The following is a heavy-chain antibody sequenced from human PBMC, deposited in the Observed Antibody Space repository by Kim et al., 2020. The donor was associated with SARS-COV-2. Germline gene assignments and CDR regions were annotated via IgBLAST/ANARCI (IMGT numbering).Heavy chain of an antibody. J-gene: IGHJ5*02. CDR3: ARGLKDVLRYFDWSP. CDR2: ISYDGSNK. V-gene: IGHV3-30*04. Sequence: GGSLRLSCAASGFTFSSYAMHWVRQAPGKGLEWVAVISYDGSNKYYADSVKGRFTISRDNSKNTLYLQMNSLRAEDTAVYYCARGLKDVLRYFDWSPWGQGTLVTVSS. CDR1: GFTFSSYA. D-gene: IGHD3-9*01.